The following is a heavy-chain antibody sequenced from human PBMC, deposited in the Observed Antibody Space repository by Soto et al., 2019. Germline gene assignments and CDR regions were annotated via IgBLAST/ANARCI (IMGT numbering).Heavy chain of an antibody. D-gene: IGHD5-12*01. CDR2: ISYDGSNK. J-gene: IGHJ4*02. CDR3: AKDAPRYSGFDFSQ. Sequence: QVQLVESGGGVVQPGSSLRLSCEASGFSLSTYGMHWVRQAPGKGLEWVAVISYDGSNKYHADSVKGRFTISRDNSRNTLYLQMNSLRLDDTAVYYCAKDAPRYSGFDFSQWGQGTLVTVSS. CDR1: GFSLSTYG. V-gene: IGHV3-30*18.